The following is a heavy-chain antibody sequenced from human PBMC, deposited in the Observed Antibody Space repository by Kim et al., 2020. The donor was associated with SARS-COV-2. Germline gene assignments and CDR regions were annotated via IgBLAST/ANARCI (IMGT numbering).Heavy chain of an antibody. J-gene: IGHJ4*02. Sequence: GGSLRLSCAASGFTFSSYSMNWVRRAPGKGLEWVSSISSSSSYIYYADSVKGRFTISRDNAKNSLYLQMNSLRAEDTAVYYCARTIYGDYVPFDYWGQGTLVTVSS. D-gene: IGHD4-17*01. CDR2: ISSSSSYI. CDR3: ARTIYGDYVPFDY. CDR1: GFTFSSYS. V-gene: IGHV3-21*01.